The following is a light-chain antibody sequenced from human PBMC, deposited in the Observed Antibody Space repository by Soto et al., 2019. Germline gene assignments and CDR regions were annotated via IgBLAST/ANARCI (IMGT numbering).Light chain of an antibody. J-gene: IGLJ2*01. Sequence: QSALTQPASVSESPGQSITISCTGTSSDVGGYNYVSWYQQHPGKAPKLMIYDVSNRPSGVSNRFSGYKSGNTASLTISGLQAEDEADYYCSSYTSSSTLVVFGGGTKVTVL. CDR3: SSYTSSSTLVV. CDR1: SSDVGGYNY. V-gene: IGLV2-14*01. CDR2: DVS.